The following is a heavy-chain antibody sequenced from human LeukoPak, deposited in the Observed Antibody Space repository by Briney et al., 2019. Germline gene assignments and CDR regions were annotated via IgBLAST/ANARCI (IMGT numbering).Heavy chain of an antibody. D-gene: IGHD3-10*01. J-gene: IGHJ4*02. Sequence: QSGGSVRLSCAASGFTFSSYWMSWVRQAPGKGLEWVANIKQEGSEKYYVDSVKGRFTISRDNAKNSLFLQMNSLRAEDTAVYYCASHQGGSGFLRPFDYWGQGTLVPVSS. CDR3: ASHQGGSGFLRPFDY. CDR2: IKQEGSEK. CDR1: GFTFSSYW. V-gene: IGHV3-7*05.